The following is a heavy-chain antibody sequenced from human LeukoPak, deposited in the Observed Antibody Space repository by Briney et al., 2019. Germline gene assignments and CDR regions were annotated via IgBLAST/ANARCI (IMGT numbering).Heavy chain of an antibody. V-gene: IGHV4-34*01. CDR3: ARLRGRMTTLTTLDY. J-gene: IGHJ4*02. CDR1: GGSFNAYY. Sequence: SETLSLTCTVSGGSFNAYYWSWIRQPPGKRLEWIGEVSQSGGTNYNPSLKSRVTLSLDASESQFSLKLSSVTAADTAVYYCARLRGRMTTLTTLDYWGQGSLVTVS. CDR2: VSQSGGT. D-gene: IGHD4-11*01.